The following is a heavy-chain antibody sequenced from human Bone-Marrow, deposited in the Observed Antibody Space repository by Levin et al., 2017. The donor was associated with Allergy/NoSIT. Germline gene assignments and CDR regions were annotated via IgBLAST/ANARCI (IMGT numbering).Heavy chain of an antibody. D-gene: IGHD4-17*01. CDR3: ARKPSVNYYYYGMDV. Sequence: SLKISCAASGFTFDDYAMHWVRQAPGKGLEWVSGISWNSGSIGYADSVKGRFTISRDNAKNSLYLQMNSLRAEDTALYYCARKPSVNYYYYGMDVWGQGTTVTVSS. CDR1: GFTFDDYA. J-gene: IGHJ6*02. CDR2: ISWNSGSI. V-gene: IGHV3-9*01.